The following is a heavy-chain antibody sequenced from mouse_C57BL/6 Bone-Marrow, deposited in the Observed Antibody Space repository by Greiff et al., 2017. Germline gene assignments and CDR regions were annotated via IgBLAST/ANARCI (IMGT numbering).Heavy chain of an antibody. CDR1: GFNIKDDY. Sequence: VQLQQSGAELVRPGASVKLSCTASGFNIKDDYMHWVKQRPEQGLEWIGWIDPENGDTEYASKFQGKATITADTSSNTAYLQLSSLTSEDTAVDYCTTDYSNYVGVSWFAYWGQGTLVTVSA. D-gene: IGHD2-5*01. V-gene: IGHV14-4*01. J-gene: IGHJ3*01. CDR2: IDPENGDT. CDR3: TTDYSNYVGVSWFAY.